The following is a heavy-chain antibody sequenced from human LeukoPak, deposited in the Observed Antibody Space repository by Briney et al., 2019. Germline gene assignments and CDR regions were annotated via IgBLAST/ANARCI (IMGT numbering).Heavy chain of an antibody. CDR1: GFSVSNNY. Sequence: GGSLRLSCVVSGFSVSNNYIIWVRQAPGNGLERVSVIYGDGRTSHSASVRGRFTISRDNSKNTLYLQMNSLRAEDTAEYYCVRDMIVVVISNWFDPWGQGTLVTVSS. J-gene: IGHJ5*02. D-gene: IGHD3-22*01. V-gene: IGHV3-66*02. CDR3: VRDMIVVVISNWFDP. CDR2: IYGDGRT.